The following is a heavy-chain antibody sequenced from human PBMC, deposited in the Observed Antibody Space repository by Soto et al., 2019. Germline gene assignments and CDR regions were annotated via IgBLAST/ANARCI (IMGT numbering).Heavy chain of an antibody. D-gene: IGHD6-13*01. J-gene: IGHJ5*02. Sequence: RGAPLISCATSVFTFSIYSMNWVRQAPGKGLELVSYISSSSTIYYADSVKGRFTISRDNAKNSLYLQMNSLRDEDTAVYYCARDLAAAGTSNWFDPWGQGTLVTVSS. CDR2: ISSSSTI. CDR1: VFTFSIYS. V-gene: IGHV3-48*02. CDR3: ARDLAAAGTSNWFDP.